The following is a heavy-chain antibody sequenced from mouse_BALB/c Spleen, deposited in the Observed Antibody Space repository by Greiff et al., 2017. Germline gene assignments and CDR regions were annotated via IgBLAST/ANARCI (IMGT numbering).Heavy chain of an antibody. CDR2: ISSGSSTI. Sequence: EVQLVESGGGLVQPGGSRKLSCAASGFTFSSFGMHWVRQAPEKGLEWVAYISSGSSTIYYADTVKGRFTISRDNPKNTLFLQMTSLRSEDTAMYYCARSGYDYLYAMDYWGQGTSVTVSS. D-gene: IGHD2-4*01. J-gene: IGHJ4*01. CDR1: GFTFSSFG. V-gene: IGHV5-17*02. CDR3: ARSGYDYLYAMDY.